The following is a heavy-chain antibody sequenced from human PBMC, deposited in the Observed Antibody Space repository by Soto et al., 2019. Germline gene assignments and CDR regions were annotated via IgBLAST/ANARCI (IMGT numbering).Heavy chain of an antibody. Sequence: QVQLVQSGTEVQKPGASVKVSCKASGYTFNPFYMHWVRQAPGQGLEWMGWIYPKTGGTNYAQKFQGSVTMTSDTSISTVYMELRSLKSDDTAVYYCVRENWYYDYWGQGTLVTVSS. CDR3: VRENWYYDY. CDR2: IYPKTGGT. J-gene: IGHJ4*02. V-gene: IGHV1-2*04. D-gene: IGHD1-7*01. CDR1: GYTFNPFY.